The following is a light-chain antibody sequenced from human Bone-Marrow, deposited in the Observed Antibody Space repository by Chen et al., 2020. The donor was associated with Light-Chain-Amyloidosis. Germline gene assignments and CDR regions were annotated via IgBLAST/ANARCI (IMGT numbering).Light chain of an antibody. Sequence: SYVLNQPPSVSVAPGQPARITCGGNNIGSKSVHWYQQKPGQAPILVVYDDRDRPSGIPGRFSGSNFGNTATLTVSRVEAGDEADYYCQVWDSSSYHVVFGGGTKLTVL. J-gene: IGLJ2*01. CDR3: QVWDSSSYHVV. CDR1: NIGSKS. CDR2: DDR. V-gene: IGLV3-21*02.